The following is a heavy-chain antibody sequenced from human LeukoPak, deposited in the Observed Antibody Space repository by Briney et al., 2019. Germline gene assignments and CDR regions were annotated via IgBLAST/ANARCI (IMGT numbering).Heavy chain of an antibody. V-gene: IGHV1-69*13. D-gene: IGHD3-3*01. J-gene: IGHJ4*02. Sequence: GASVKVSCKASGGTFSSYAISWVRQAPGQGLEWMGGIIPIFGTANYAQKFQGRVTTTADESTSTAYMELSSLRSEDTAVYYCAVTRSGYPHYFDYWGQGTLVTVSS. CDR1: GGTFSSYA. CDR2: IIPIFGTA. CDR3: AVTRSGYPHYFDY.